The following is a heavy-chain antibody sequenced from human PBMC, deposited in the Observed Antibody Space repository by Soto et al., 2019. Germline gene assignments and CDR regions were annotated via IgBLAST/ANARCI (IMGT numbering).Heavy chain of an antibody. CDR2: ISAYNGNT. J-gene: IGHJ6*03. D-gene: IGHD3-3*01. CDR1: GYTFTSYG. V-gene: IGHV1-18*01. Sequence: ASVKVSCKASGYTFTSYGISWVRQAPGQGLEWMGWISAYNGNTNYAQKLQGRVTMTTDTSTSTAYMELRSLRSDDTAVYYCARGGPPYYDFWSGPAYSYYYYMEVWGKGTTVTVSS. CDR3: ARGGPPYYDFWSGPAYSYYYYMEV.